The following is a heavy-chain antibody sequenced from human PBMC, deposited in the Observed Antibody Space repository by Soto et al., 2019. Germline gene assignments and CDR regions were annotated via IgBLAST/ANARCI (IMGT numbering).Heavy chain of an antibody. CDR1: GYTFTGYY. J-gene: IGHJ4*02. CDR2: INPNSGGT. CDR3: ARSMVRGVESDY. V-gene: IGHV1-2*02. D-gene: IGHD3-10*01. Sequence: ASVKVSCKASGYTFTGYYMHWVRQAPGQGLEWMGWINPNSGGTNYAQKFQGRVTMTRDTSISTAYMELSRLRSDDTAVYYCARSMVRGVESDYWGQGTLVTVSS.